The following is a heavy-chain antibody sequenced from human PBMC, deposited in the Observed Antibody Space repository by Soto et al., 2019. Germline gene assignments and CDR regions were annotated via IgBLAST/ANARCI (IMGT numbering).Heavy chain of an antibody. J-gene: IGHJ4*02. CDR1: GFTFSSYA. V-gene: IGHV3-64D*06. D-gene: IGHD6-19*01. CDR2: ISSNGGST. CDR3: VTHSSGWYFDY. Sequence: GGSLRLSCAASGFTFSSYAMHWVRQAPGKGLEYVSTISSNGGSTYYADSVKGRFTISRDNSKNTLYLQMSSLRTEDTAVFYCVTHSSGWYFDYWGPGTLVTVSS.